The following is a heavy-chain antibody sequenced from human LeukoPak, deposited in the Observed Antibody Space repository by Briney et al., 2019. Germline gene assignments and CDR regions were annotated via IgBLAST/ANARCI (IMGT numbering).Heavy chain of an antibody. CDR1: GGSISSGSYY. Sequence: SETLSLTCTVSGGSISSGSYYWSWIRQPAGKGLEWIGRIYTSGSTNDNPSLKSRGSISVDTSKNGFSLKLISGTAADTAVYYCATSLVVVPAMREYAFHIWGQGTMVTVSS. J-gene: IGHJ3*02. D-gene: IGHD2-2*01. CDR3: ATSLVVVPAMREYAFHI. V-gene: IGHV4-61*02. CDR2: IYTSGST.